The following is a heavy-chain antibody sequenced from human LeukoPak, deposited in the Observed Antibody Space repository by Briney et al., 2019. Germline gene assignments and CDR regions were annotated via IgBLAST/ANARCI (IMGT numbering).Heavy chain of an antibody. J-gene: IGHJ4*02. Sequence: SETLSLTCTVSGASLSSSSNYWGWIRQPPGKGLEWFGSIYYSGSTYYNPSLKSRVTISVNTSKNQFSLKLSSVTAADTAMYYCARLYCSGGSCYSGLGSADYLGQGTLVTVAS. CDR3: ARLYCSGGSCYSGLGSADY. V-gene: IGHV4-39*01. CDR2: IYYSGST. CDR1: GASLSSSSNY. D-gene: IGHD2-15*01.